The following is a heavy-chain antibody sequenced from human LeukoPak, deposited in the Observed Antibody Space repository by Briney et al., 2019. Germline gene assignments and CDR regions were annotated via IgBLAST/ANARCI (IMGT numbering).Heavy chain of an antibody. CDR3: AKASWIQLWLPDY. CDR2: INRNGGST. J-gene: IGHJ4*02. CDR1: GFTFTSYD. V-gene: IGHV3-23*01. Sequence: GSLKVSCTASGFTFTSYDMHWVRQAPGQGLEWVGWINRNGGSTYYAHKVKGRVTMPRDNSINTPYLEMNRLRAEDTAVYYCAKASWIQLWLPDYWGQGTLVTVSS. D-gene: IGHD5-18*01.